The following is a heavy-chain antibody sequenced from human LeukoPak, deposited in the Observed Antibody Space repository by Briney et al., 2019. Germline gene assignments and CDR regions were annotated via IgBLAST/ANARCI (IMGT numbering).Heavy chain of an antibody. CDR2: IYPGDSDT. CDR3: ARPRDGYSLLAAFDI. CDR1: GYSFTNYW. Sequence: GESLKISCKGSGYSFTNYWIGWVRQMPGKGLECMGIIYPGDSDTRYSPSFQGQVTISADKSISTAYLQWSSLKASDTAMYYCARPRDGYSLLAAFDIWGQGTKVTVSS. V-gene: IGHV5-51*01. D-gene: IGHD5-24*01. J-gene: IGHJ3*02.